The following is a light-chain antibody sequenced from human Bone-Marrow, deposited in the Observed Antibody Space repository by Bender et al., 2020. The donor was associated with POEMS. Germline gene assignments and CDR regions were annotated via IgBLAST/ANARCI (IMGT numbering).Light chain of an antibody. CDR1: SSDVGAHKL. CDR3: CSYAGNSTFV. CDR2: AVS. J-gene: IGLJ2*01. Sequence: QSALTQPASVSGSPGQSITIPCTGTSSDVGAHKLVSWYQQYPDTAPKLMIYAVSNRPSGVSSRFSGSKSGSTASLTISGLQAEDEADYYCCSYAGNSTFVFGGGTKVTVL. V-gene: IGLV2-23*02.